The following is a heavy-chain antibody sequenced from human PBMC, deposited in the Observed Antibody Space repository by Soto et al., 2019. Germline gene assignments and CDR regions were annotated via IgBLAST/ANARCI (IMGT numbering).Heavy chain of an antibody. Sequence: GGSLRLSCAAAGLNVSSNCMSWVRKAPGKGLEWVSVIYSGGSTYYADSVKGRFTISRDNSKNTLYLQMNSLRAEDTAVYYCARVEAAPPYYYYYYMDVWGKGTTVTSP. V-gene: IGHV3-66*01. CDR2: IYSGGST. D-gene: IGHD6-25*01. CDR3: ARVEAAPPYYYYYYMDV. CDR1: GLNVSSNC. J-gene: IGHJ6*03.